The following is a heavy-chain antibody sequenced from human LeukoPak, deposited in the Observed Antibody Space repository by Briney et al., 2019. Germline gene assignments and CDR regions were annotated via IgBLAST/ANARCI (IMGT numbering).Heavy chain of an antibody. Sequence: GASVKVSCKASGYTFTSYGISWVRQAPGQGLEWMGWFSSYNGNTNYAQKLQGRVTMTTDTSTSTAYMELRSLRSDDTAVYYCARARTTLYYDFWSGYDYWGQGTLVTVSS. CDR3: ARARTTLYYDFWSGYDY. V-gene: IGHV1-18*01. D-gene: IGHD3-3*01. J-gene: IGHJ4*02. CDR1: GYTFTSYG. CDR2: FSSYNGNT.